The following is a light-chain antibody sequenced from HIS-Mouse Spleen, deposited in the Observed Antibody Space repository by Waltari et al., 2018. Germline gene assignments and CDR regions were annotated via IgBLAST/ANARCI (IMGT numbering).Light chain of an antibody. J-gene: IGKJ3*01. V-gene: IGKV3-11*01. Sequence: EIVLTQSPATLSLSPGDRATLSCRASQSVRSYLDWYQQKPGQAPRLLIYDATNRATGIPARFSGSGSGTDFTLTISSLEPEDFAVYYCQQRSNWRFTFGPGTKVDIK. CDR2: DAT. CDR1: QSVRSY. CDR3: QQRSNWRFT.